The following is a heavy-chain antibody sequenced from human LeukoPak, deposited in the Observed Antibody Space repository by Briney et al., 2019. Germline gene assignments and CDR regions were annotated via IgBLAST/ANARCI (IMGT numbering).Heavy chain of an antibody. CDR3: ARVKSWYSSGWLVDAFDI. CDR2: ISAYNGNT. Sequence: GASVKVSCKASGYTFTSYGISWVRQAPGQGLEWMGWISAYNGNTNYAQKPQGRVTMTTDTSTSTAYMELRSLRSDDTAVYYCARVKSWYSSGWLVDAFDIWGQGTMVTVSS. D-gene: IGHD6-19*01. V-gene: IGHV1-18*01. CDR1: GYTFTSYG. J-gene: IGHJ3*02.